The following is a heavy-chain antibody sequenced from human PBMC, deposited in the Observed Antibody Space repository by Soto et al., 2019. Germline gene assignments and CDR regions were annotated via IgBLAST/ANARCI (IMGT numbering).Heavy chain of an antibody. Sequence: SETLSLTCTVSGGSISNRNYYWGWIRQPPGKGLEWIGNIYYSGSTYYNPSLKSRVTISVDTSKNQFSLKLSSVTAADTAVYYCARVLGSGSHPSYPGPLYYFDYWGQGTLVTVSS. CDR3: ARVLGSGSHPSYPGPLYYFDY. D-gene: IGHD3-10*01. CDR2: IYYSGST. V-gene: IGHV4-39*07. J-gene: IGHJ4*02. CDR1: GGSISNRNYY.